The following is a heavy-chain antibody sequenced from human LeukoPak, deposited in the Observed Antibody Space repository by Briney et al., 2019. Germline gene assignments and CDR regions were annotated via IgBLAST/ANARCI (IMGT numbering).Heavy chain of an antibody. CDR2: ISSSGSTI. J-gene: IGHJ4*02. V-gene: IGHV3-48*04. CDR1: GFTFSSYS. CDR3: ARDYGGSSPFDY. D-gene: IGHD4-23*01. Sequence: GGSLRLSCAASGFTFSSYSMNWVRQAPGKGLEWVSYISSSGSTIYYADSVKARFTISRDDAKNSLYLQMNSLRAEDTAVYYCARDYGGSSPFDYWGQGTLVTVSS.